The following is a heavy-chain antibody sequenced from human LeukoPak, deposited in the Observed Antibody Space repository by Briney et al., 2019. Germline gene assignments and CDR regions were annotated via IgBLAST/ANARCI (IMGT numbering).Heavy chain of an antibody. D-gene: IGHD2-21*01. CDR2: IYYSGST. J-gene: IGHJ4*02. CDR3: ARHLNNCGDDCYIFDY. CDR1: GGSIFSYY. Sequence: SETLSLTCTVSGGSIFSYYWSWIRQPPGRGLEWMGYIYYSGSTNYNPSLKSRVTVSVDTSKNQFSLRVSSVTAADTAVYYCARHLNNCGDDCYIFDYWGQGTLVTVSS. V-gene: IGHV4-59*08.